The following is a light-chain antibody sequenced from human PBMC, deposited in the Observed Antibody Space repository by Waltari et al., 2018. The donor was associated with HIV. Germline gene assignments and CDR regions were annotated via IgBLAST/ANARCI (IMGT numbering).Light chain of an antibody. J-gene: IGKJ4*01. Sequence: RSWVAWYQEKPGKAPKLLIYAASTLESGVPSRFSGTASGTDFTLTITNLQPEDFATYYCQQANSFPLTFGGGTKVEIK. CDR2: AAS. CDR1: RSW. CDR3: QQANSFPLT. V-gene: IGKV1-12*01.